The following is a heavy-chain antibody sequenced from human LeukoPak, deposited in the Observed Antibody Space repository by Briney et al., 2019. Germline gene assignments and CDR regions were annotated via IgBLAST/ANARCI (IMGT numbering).Heavy chain of an antibody. J-gene: IGHJ5*02. CDR1: GYTFTGYY. D-gene: IGHD3-10*01. CDR3: ARDRYGSGSYKGKYNWFDP. Sequence: ASVKVSCKASGYTFTGYYMHWVRQAPGQGLEWMGWINPNSGGTNYAQKFQGWVTMTRDTSISTAYMELSRLRSDDTAVYCCARDRYGSGSYKGKYNWFDPWGQGTLVTVSS. CDR2: INPNSGGT. V-gene: IGHV1-2*04.